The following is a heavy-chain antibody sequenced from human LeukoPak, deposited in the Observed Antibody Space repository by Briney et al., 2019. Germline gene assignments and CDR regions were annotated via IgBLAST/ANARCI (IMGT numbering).Heavy chain of an antibody. V-gene: IGHV4-4*07. Sequence: SETLSLTCTVPGDSISSYYWSWLRQPAGKGLEGIGRVYVTGSSNLNPALQSRSTMSVDTSKNQFSLKLTSVTAADTAVYFCARDRQWLVDHWGQGTLVTVSS. CDR1: GDSISSYY. J-gene: IGHJ5*02. CDR3: ARDRQWLVDH. CDR2: VYVTGSS. D-gene: IGHD6-19*01.